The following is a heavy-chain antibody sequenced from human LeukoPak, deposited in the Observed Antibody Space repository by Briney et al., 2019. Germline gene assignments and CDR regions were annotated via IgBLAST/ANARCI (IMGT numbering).Heavy chain of an antibody. CDR2: IHSGGNT. V-gene: IGHV3-53*01. J-gene: IGHJ5*02. D-gene: IGHD3-3*01. CDR1: GFTVSNNY. Sequence: GGSLRLSCAASGFTVSNNYMSWVRQAPGKGLEWVSIIHSGGNTYYADSVKGRFTISRDNSKNTLYLQMNSLRAEDTAVYYCANSLRFLEWNWFDPWGQGTLVTVSS. CDR3: ANSLRFLEWNWFDP.